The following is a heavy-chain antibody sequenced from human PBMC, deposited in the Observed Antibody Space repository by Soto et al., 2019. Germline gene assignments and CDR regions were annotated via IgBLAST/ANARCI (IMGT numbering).Heavy chain of an antibody. CDR1: GFTFTRYS. CDR2: ISSTINYI. CDR3: ARESEDLTSNFDY. J-gene: IGHJ4*02. V-gene: IGHV3-21*06. Sequence: PGGSLRLSCAASGFTFTRYSMNWVRQAPGKGLEWVSSISSTINYIYYGDSMKGRFTISRDNAKNSLYLEMNSLRAEDTAVYYCARESEDLTSNFDYWVQGT.